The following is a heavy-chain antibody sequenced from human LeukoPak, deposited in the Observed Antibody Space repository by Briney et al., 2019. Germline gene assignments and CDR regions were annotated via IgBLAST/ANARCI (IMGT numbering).Heavy chain of an antibody. J-gene: IGHJ4*02. D-gene: IGHD6-19*01. CDR2: ITPSGGT. CDR1: GYTFAAYY. V-gene: IGHV1-2*02. CDR3: ARQGSNSSGWYPVDD. Sequence: ASVKVSCKASGYTFAAYYIHWVRQAPGQGLEWMGWITPSGGTNYPQKFQGRVAITWDTSITTAYMDLSRLTSDDTAVYFCARQGSNSSGWYPVDDWGQGTLITVSS.